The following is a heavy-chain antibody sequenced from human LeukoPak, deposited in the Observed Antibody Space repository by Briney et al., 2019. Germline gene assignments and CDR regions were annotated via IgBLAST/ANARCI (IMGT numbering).Heavy chain of an antibody. J-gene: IGHJ6*02. CDR1: GYTFTSYD. CDR3: WGSRTYCDILDYGMDV. D-gene: IGHD3-9*01. V-gene: IGHV1-8*01. Sequence: ASVKVSCKASGYTFTSYDINWVRQATGQGLEWMGWMNPNSGNTGYAQKFQGRVTMTRNTSISTAYMELSSLRSEDTAVYYCWGSRTYCDILDYGMDVWGQGTTVTVSS. CDR2: MNPNSGNT.